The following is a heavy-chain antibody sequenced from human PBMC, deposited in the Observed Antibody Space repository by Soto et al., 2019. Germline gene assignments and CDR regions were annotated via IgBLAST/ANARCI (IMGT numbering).Heavy chain of an antibody. CDR2: IYYDGNNE. J-gene: IGHJ4*02. CDR1: GFTFSTYG. CDR3: ARIFSGTYNYFDY. V-gene: IGHV3-33*01. D-gene: IGHD1-26*01. Sequence: PGGSKRLSCAASGFTFSTYGMHWVRQDPGKGLEWVAVIYYDGNNEYYADSVKGRFTISRDNSKNTLYLQMSSLRAEDTAVYYCARIFSGTYNYFDYWGQGTLVTVSS.